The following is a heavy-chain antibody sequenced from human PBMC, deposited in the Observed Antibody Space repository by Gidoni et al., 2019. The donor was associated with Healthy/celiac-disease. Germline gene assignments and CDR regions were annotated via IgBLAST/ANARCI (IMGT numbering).Heavy chain of an antibody. V-gene: IGHV3-21*01. CDR2: ISSSSSYT. CDR1: GSTLGSYR. D-gene: IGHD3-3*01. Sequence: EVQLVESGGGMVKPGGSLRLSCAAPGSTLGSYRMNWVRKAPGKGLEWVSSISSSSSYTYYADSVKGRFTISRDNAKNSLYLQMNSLRAEDTAVYYCARDGAGYYDFWSGYPPAPHYYYYGMDVWGQGTTVTVSS. J-gene: IGHJ6*02. CDR3: ARDGAGYYDFWSGYPPAPHYYYYGMDV.